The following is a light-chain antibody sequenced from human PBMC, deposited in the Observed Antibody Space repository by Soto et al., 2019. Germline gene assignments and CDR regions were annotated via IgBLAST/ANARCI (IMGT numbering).Light chain of an antibody. Sequence: QSVLTQPPSASGSPGQSVTISCTGTSSDVGGYNYVSWYQHHPGKVPKLMIYEVSKRPSGVPDRFSGSKSGNTASLTVSGLQADDEADYYCSSYAGSNNFVFGGGTKLTVL. CDR1: SSDVGGYNY. CDR2: EVS. J-gene: IGLJ2*01. CDR3: SSYAGSNNFV. V-gene: IGLV2-8*01.